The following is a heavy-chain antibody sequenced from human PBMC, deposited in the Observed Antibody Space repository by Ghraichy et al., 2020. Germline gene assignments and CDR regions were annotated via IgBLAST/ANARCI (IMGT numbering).Heavy chain of an antibody. V-gene: IGHV3-48*02. CDR1: GFTFSYYS. CDR3: ARGSDFFDATPPGPDY. Sequence: GVLNISCAASGFTFSYYSMHWVRQAPGKGLECVSYISSSGRTIYYTDSVEGRFTISRDNAKNSLYLQMNSLRDEDTALYYCARGSDFFDATPPGPDYWGQGTLVTVSS. J-gene: IGHJ4*02. CDR2: ISSSGRTI. D-gene: IGHD2-15*01.